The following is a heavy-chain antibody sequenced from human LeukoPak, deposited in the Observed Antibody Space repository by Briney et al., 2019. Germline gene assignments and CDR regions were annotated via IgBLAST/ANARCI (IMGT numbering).Heavy chain of an antibody. J-gene: IGHJ4*02. Sequence: GGSLRLSCAASGFTVSSNYMSWVRQAPGKGLEWVSVIYSGGSTYYADSVKGRFTISRDNSKNTLYLQMNSLRAEDTAVYYCARDRIVGATTGLGYWGQGTLVTVSS. V-gene: IGHV3-53*01. CDR3: ARDRIVGATTGLGY. CDR2: IYSGGST. CDR1: GFTVSSNY. D-gene: IGHD1-26*01.